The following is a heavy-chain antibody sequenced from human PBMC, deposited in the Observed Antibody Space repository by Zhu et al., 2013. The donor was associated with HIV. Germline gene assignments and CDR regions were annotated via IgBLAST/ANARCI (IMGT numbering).Heavy chain of an antibody. J-gene: IGHJ4*02. CDR1: GFTFSSYW. V-gene: IGHV3-74*01. Sequence: VQLVESGGGLVQPGGSLRLSCAASGFTFSSYWMHWVRQAPGKGLVWVSRINSDGSSTSYADSVKGRFTISRDNAKNTLYLQMNSLRAEDTAVYYCARSPIAARPGADYWGQGTLVTVSS. CDR2: INSDGSST. D-gene: IGHD6-6*01. CDR3: ARSPIAARPGADY.